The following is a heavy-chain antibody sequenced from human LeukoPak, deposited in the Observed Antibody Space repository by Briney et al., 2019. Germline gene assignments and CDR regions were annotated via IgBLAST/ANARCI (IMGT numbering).Heavy chain of an antibody. Sequence: GGSLRLSCAASGFTFSSYSMNWVRQAPGKGLEWVAFIRYDGSNKYYADSVKGRFTISRDNSKNTLYLQMNSLRAEDTAVYYCAKDLGYWGQGTLVTVSS. V-gene: IGHV3-30*02. D-gene: IGHD7-27*01. CDR1: GFTFSSYS. CDR3: AKDLGY. CDR2: IRYDGSNK. J-gene: IGHJ4*02.